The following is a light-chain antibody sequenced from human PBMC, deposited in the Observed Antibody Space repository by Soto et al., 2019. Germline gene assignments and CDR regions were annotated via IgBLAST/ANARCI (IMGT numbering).Light chain of an antibody. CDR1: SSDVGGYDY. CDR3: CSYTTSSTPYV. CDR2: DVT. J-gene: IGLJ1*01. V-gene: IGLV2-14*01. Sequence: QSALTQPASESGSPGQSITISCTGASSDVGGYDYVSWYQQHPGKAPKLMIYDVTTRPSGVSNRFSGSKSGNTASLTISGLQAEDEADYYCCSYTTSSTPYVFGTGTKVTVL.